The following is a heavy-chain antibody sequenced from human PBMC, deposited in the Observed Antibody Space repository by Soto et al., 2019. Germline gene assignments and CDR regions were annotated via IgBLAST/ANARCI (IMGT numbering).Heavy chain of an antibody. Sequence: ASVKVSCKASGGTFSSYAISWVRQAPGQGLEWMGGIIPIFGTANYAQKFQGRVTITADESTSTAYMELSSLRSEDTAVYYCARHGPRVYYDNSDYYYYGMDVWGQGTTVTVSS. J-gene: IGHJ6*02. CDR3: ARHGPRVYYDNSDYYYYGMDV. D-gene: IGHD3-22*01. CDR2: IIPIFGTA. V-gene: IGHV1-69*13. CDR1: GGTFSSYA.